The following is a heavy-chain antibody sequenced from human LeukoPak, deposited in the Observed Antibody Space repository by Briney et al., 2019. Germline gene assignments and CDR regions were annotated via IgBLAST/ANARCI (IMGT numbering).Heavy chain of an antibody. CDR3: ATDLRYSYGSDY. V-gene: IGHV1-24*01. CDR2: FDPEDGET. CDR1: GYTLTELS. Sequence: ASVKVSCKVSGYTLTELSMHWVRQAPGKGLEWMGGFDPEDGETIYAQKFQGRVTMTEDTSTDTAYMELSSLRSEDTAVYYCATDLRYSYGSDYWGQGTLVTVSS. J-gene: IGHJ4*02. D-gene: IGHD5-18*01.